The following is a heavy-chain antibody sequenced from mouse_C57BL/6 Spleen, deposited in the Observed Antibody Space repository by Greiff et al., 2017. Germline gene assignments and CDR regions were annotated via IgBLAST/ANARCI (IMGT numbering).Heavy chain of an antibody. CDR3: ARNYHGNDDYYAMDY. CDR2: IWPGGGT. D-gene: IGHD2-2*01. J-gene: IGHJ4*01. V-gene: IGHV2-9-1*01. Sequence: VQLVESGPGLVAPSQSLSITCTVSGFSLTSYAISWVRQPPGKGLEWLGVIWPGGGTNYNSALNSRLSLSKDNSKSQVFLKMNSLQTDDTDRYYCARNYHGNDDYYAMDYWGQGTSVTVSS. CDR1: GFSLTSYA.